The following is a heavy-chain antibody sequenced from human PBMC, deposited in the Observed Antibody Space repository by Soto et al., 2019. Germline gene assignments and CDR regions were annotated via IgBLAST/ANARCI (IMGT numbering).Heavy chain of an antibody. V-gene: IGHV3-53*02. Sequence: EVQLVETGGGLIQPGGSLRLSCAASGFTVSSSYMSWVRQAPGKGLEWVSVIYSGGTIYYADSVKGRFTISRDSSKNTLYSQMNSPRADDTAVYYCVAAIGYCPTTSCPDYWGQGTLVTVSS. CDR2: IYSGGTI. CDR1: GFTVSSSY. D-gene: IGHD2-2*01. J-gene: IGHJ4*02. CDR3: VAAIGYCPTTSCPDY.